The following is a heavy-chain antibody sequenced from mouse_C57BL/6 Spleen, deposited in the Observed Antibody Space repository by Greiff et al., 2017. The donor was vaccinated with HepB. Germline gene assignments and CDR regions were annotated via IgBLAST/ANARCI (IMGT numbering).Heavy chain of an antibody. J-gene: IGHJ4*01. Sequence: EVQLVESEGGLVQPGSSMKLSCTASGFTFSDYYMAWVRQVPEKGLEWVANINYDGSSTYYLDSLKSRFIISRDNAKNILYLQMSSLKSEDTATYYCARGFYYYGSSYDYYAMDYWGQGTSVTVSS. CDR3: ARGFYYYGSSYDYYAMDY. CDR2: INYDGSST. V-gene: IGHV5-16*01. D-gene: IGHD1-1*01. CDR1: GFTFSDYY.